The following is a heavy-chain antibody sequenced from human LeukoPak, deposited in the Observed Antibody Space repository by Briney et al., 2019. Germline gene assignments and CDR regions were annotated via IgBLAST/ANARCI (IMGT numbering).Heavy chain of an antibody. J-gene: IGHJ5*02. Sequence: GGSLRLSCAASGFTFDDYAMHWVRQAPGKGLEWVSGISWNSGSIGYADSVKGRFTISRDNAKNSLYLQMNSLRAEDTALYYCAKGKWFGELNDWFDPWGQGTLVTVSS. CDR2: ISWNSGSI. CDR3: AKGKWFGELNDWFDP. D-gene: IGHD3-10*01. CDR1: GFTFDDYA. V-gene: IGHV3-9*01.